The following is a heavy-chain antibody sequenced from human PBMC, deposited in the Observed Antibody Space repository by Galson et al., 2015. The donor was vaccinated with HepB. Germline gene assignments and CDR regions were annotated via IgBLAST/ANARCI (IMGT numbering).Heavy chain of an antibody. J-gene: IGHJ6*02. CDR2: IRWNSYSF. CDR1: GFRFGDYA. D-gene: IGHD3/OR15-3a*01. CDR3: TKDREGLDQYFGMDV. V-gene: IGHV3-9*01. Sequence: SLRLSCAASGFRFGDYAMHWVRQAPGKGLEWVSSIRWNSYSFDYADSVKGRFTISRDNAKNSLYLQMNSLRIEDTAFYYCTKDREGLDQYFGMDVWGQGTTVTVSS.